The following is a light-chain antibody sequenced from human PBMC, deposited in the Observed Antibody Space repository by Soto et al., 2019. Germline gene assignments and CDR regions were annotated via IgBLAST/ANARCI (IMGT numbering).Light chain of an antibody. CDR1: QSVSSY. CDR2: DAV. V-gene: IGKV3-20*01. CDR3: HQYGSSPAT. J-gene: IGKJ5*01. Sequence: EIVLTQSPATLSLSPGESATLSCRASQSVSSYLAWYQQKPGQAPRLLIYDAVNRATGIPARFNGSGSGTDFTLTISRLEPEDFAVYYCHQYGSSPATFGQGTRLEI.